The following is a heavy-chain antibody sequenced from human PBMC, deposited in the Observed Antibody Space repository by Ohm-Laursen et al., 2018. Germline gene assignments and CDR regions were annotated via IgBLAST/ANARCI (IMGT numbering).Heavy chain of an antibody. CDR1: GFTFSSYS. V-gene: IGHV3-21*01. CDR2: ISSGSSYK. J-gene: IGHJ4*02. D-gene: IGHD6-19*01. CDR3: SRFRAVAGNPPDY. Sequence: SLRLSCTASGFTFSSYSMNWVRQAPGKGLEWVSSISSGSSYKYYADSVKGRFTISRDNAKNSLYLQMNSLRAEDTAVYFCSRFRAVAGNPPDYWGQGTLVTVSS.